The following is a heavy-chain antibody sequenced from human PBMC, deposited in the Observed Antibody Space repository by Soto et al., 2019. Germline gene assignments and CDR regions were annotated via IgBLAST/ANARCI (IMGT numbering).Heavy chain of an antibody. D-gene: IGHD6-19*01. Sequence: PSETLSLTXPVSGDSISDYYWSWIRQPAGKGLEWIGRFYYSGNTKSNPSLKSRVTMSADTSKNQFSLSLRSVTAADSAIYYCARMYNSGFYRPEGDYFFYGIDVWGQGTTVTVSS. CDR2: FYYSGNT. V-gene: IGHV4-4*07. J-gene: IGHJ6*02. CDR3: ARMYNSGFYRPEGDYFFYGIDV. CDR1: GDSISDYY.